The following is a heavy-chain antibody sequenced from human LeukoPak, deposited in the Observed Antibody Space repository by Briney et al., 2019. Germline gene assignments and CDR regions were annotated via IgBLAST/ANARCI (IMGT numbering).Heavy chain of an antibody. D-gene: IGHD6-13*01. CDR1: GGSFSGYY. CDR3: ATRPDIASTGPGWFDP. J-gene: IGHJ5*02. Sequence: PSETLSLTCAVYGGSFSGYYWSWIRQPPGEGLEWIGEINHSGSTNYNSSLKSRVTISVDTSKNQFSLTLSSVTAADTAVYYCATRPDIASTGPGWFDPWGQGTLVTVSS. V-gene: IGHV4-34*01. CDR2: INHSGST.